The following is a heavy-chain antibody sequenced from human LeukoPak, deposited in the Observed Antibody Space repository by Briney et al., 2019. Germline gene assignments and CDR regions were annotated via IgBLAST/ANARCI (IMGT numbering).Heavy chain of an antibody. Sequence: SETLSLTCTVSGGSISSYYWSWLRQPPGKGLEWIGYIYYSGSTNYNPSLKSRVTISVDTSKNQFSLKLSSVTAADTAVYYCAREMYDYVWGSYRYTKFDPWGQGTLVTVSS. V-gene: IGHV4-59*01. D-gene: IGHD3-16*02. CDR2: IYYSGST. CDR1: GGSISSYY. CDR3: AREMYDYVWGSYRYTKFDP. J-gene: IGHJ5*02.